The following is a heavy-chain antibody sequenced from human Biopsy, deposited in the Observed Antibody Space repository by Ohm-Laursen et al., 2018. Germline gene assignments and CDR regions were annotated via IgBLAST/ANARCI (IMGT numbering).Heavy chain of an antibody. V-gene: IGHV1-46*01. D-gene: IGHD5-24*01. CDR3: ARAGVGSDGTDSYYYGMDV. J-gene: IGHJ6*02. Sequence: ASVKVSCKASGNTFATYHIHWVRQAPGQGLKWMGVISPSGATTSFSQKFQGRITMTRDTSTGTVYMDLNSLGSEDTAVYYCARAGVGSDGTDSYYYGMDVWGPGTTVTVSS. CDR1: GNTFATYH. CDR2: ISPSGATT.